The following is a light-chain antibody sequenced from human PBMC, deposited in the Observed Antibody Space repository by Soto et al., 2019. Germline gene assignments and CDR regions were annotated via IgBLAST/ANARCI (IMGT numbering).Light chain of an antibody. CDR1: QSVGNSY. CDR3: QQYGGSYPP. Sequence: ETVLTQSPGTLSLSPGERATLSCRASQSVGNSYLAWYQQKPGQAPRLLIYDASRRVPGIPDRFSGSGSGTDFTLTISRLEPDDFAVYYCQQYGGSYPPFGHGTKVEIK. V-gene: IGKV3-20*01. CDR2: DAS. J-gene: IGKJ1*01.